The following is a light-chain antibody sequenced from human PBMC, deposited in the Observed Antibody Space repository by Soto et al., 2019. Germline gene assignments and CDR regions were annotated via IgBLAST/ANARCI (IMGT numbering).Light chain of an antibody. Sequence: EIVLTQSPGTLSLSPGERATLSCRASQSVSSSYLAWYQQKPGQAPRLLISGASTRAAGIPDRFSGSGSGTDFTLTINRLEPEDFAVYYCQQYGSSPLTFGGGTKVDIK. V-gene: IGKV3-20*01. J-gene: IGKJ4*01. CDR3: QQYGSSPLT. CDR1: QSVSSSY. CDR2: GAS.